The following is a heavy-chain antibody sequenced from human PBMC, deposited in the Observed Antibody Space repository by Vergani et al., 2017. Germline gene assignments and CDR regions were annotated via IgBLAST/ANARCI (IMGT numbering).Heavy chain of an antibody. CDR1: GGSFTSYH. V-gene: IGHV4-34*01. D-gene: IGHD2-2*02. J-gene: IGHJ6*01. CDR2: IDHTGRP. Sequence: QVQLQQWGGGLLKPSETLSLTCVVNGGSFTSYHWTWIRQSPGEGLEWVGDIDHTGRPDYNPSLKSRLTMSVDKSRNQFSLTLNSVTATDTAIYFCARVKKETKGHLYSYYNKEVWGQGTAVTVTP. CDR3: ARVKKETKGHLYSYYNKEV.